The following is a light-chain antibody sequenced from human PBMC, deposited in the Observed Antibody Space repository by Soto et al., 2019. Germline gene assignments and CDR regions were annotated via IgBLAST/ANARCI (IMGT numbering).Light chain of an antibody. CDR3: GAWDSSLSAGV. CDR1: SSNIGKNY. V-gene: IGLV1-51*02. Sequence: QSVLTQPPSVSAAPGQQVTISCSGSSSNIGKNYVYWYQQLPGTAPRLHIYENNKRPSGLPDRFSGSKSGTSATLGITGLQTGDEADYYCGAWDSSLSAGVFGGGTQLTVL. CDR2: ENN. J-gene: IGLJ2*01.